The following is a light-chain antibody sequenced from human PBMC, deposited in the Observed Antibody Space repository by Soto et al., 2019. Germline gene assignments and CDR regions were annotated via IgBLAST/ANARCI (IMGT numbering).Light chain of an antibody. J-gene: IGKJ4*01. CDR1: QSVSSSY. Sequence: EIELTQSPGTLSLSPGERGTLSCRASQSVSSSYLAWYQQKPGQAPRLLIYDASSRATGIPDRFSGSGSGTDFTLTISRLQPEDFAVYYCQQYASSPLTFGGGTKVELK. CDR2: DAS. V-gene: IGKV3-20*01. CDR3: QQYASSPLT.